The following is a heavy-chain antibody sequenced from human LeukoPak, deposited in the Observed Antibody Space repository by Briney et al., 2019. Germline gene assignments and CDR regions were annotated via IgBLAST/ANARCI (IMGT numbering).Heavy chain of an antibody. CDR2: IIPIFGTA. Sequence: SVKVSCKASGYTFGSYAISRVRQAPGQGLEWMGGIIPIFGTANYAQKFQGRVTITTDESTSTAYMELSSLRSEDTAVYYCARSPSLLRSTYYYYYYMDVWGKGTTVTVSS. J-gene: IGHJ6*03. CDR3: ARSPSLLRSTYYYYYYMDV. D-gene: IGHD3-3*01. V-gene: IGHV1-69*05. CDR1: GYTFGSYA.